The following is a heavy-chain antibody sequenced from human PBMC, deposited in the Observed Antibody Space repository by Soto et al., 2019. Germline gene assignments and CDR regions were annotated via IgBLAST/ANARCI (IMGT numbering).Heavy chain of an antibody. Sequence: LSLTCSVSGGYITGSSFSWGWIRQSPGTGLQWIGSLSYSGSTYYNPSLKGRVAISADTXXXXXXLXLXLXXXADTATYFCARGLRWTRTFDFWGRGTLVTVSS. CDR3: ARGLRWTRTFDF. J-gene: IGHJ4*02. V-gene: IGHV4-39*01. CDR1: GGYITGSSFS. D-gene: IGHD3-16*01. CDR2: LSYSGST.